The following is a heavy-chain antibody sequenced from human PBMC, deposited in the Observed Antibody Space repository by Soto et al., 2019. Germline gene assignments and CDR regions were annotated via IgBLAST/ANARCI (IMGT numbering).Heavy chain of an antibody. V-gene: IGHV3-30*03. CDR3: ARDFSAIYGSDY. J-gene: IGHJ4*02. Sequence: GGSLRLSCAASGFTFSHYGLHWVRQAPGKGLEWVALISSDGSNKYYADSVKGRFTISRDNTKNTLDLQMNSLRVDDTAVYYCARDFSAIYGSDYWGQGTLVTVSS. D-gene: IGHD3-9*01. CDR1: GFTFSHYG. CDR2: ISSDGSNK.